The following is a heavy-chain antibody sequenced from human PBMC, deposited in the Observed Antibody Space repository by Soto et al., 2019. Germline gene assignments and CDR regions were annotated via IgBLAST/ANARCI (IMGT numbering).Heavy chain of an antibody. Sequence: PGESLKISCQCSGYSFASNWIGWVRQMPGKGLEWMGRIDPSDSYTNYSPSFQGHVTISADKSISTAYLQWSSLKASDTAMYYCASLRYFDDYYYYYGMDVWGQGTTVTVSS. J-gene: IGHJ6*02. V-gene: IGHV5-10-1*01. CDR2: IDPSDSYT. CDR3: ASLRYFDDYYYYYGMDV. D-gene: IGHD3-9*01. CDR1: GYSFASNW.